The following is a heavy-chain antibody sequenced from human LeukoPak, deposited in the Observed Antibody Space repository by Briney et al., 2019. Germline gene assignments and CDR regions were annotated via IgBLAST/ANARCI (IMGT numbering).Heavy chain of an antibody. CDR3: ASGEPYDSSGYYLFDY. J-gene: IGHJ4*02. V-gene: IGHV4-39*07. CDR2: IYYSGST. Sequence: KPSETLSLTCTVSGGSISSSSYYWGWIRQPPGKGLEWIGSIYYSGSTYYNPSLKSRVTISVDTSKNQFSLKLSSVTAADTAVYYCASGEPYDSSGYYLFDYWGQGTLVTVSS. CDR1: GGSISSSSYY. D-gene: IGHD3-22*01.